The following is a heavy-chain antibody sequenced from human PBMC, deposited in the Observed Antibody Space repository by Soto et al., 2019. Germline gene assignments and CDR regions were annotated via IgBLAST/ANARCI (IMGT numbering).Heavy chain of an antibody. CDR1: GYTFNSYG. CDR2: ISTYNGKT. J-gene: IGHJ5*02. Sequence: QVQLVQSGAEVKKPGASVKVSCKASGYTFNSYGITWVRQAPGQGLEWMGWISTYNGKTNYAQKVQGRVTMTTDTSTSTGYMELRSLTSHDTAVYYCARGALPTATPSCFAPWGQGTLLTVSS. D-gene: IGHD2-2*01. CDR3: ARGALPTATPSCFAP. V-gene: IGHV1-18*04.